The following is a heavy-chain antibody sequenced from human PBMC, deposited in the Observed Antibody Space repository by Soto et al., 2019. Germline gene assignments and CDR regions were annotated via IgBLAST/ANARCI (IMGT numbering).Heavy chain of an antibody. V-gene: IGHV5-51*01. D-gene: IGHD1-26*01. CDR3: ARLVGAFYYYYGMDV. CDR2: IYPGDSDT. J-gene: IGHJ6*02. Sequence: GESLKISCKGSGYSFTSYWIGWVRQMPGKGLEWMGIIYPGDSDTRYSPSFQGQVTISADKSISTAYLQWSGLKASDTAMYYCARLVGAFYYYYGMDVWGQGTTVTVS. CDR1: GYSFTSYW.